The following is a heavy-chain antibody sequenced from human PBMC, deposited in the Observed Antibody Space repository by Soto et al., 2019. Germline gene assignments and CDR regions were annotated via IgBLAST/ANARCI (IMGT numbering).Heavy chain of an antibody. CDR3: AKSFGWSLRQYYFDY. J-gene: IGHJ4*02. Sequence: GGSLRLSCAASGFTFSSYAMSWVRQAPGKGLEWVSAISGSGGSTYYADSVKGRFTISRDNSKNTLYLQMNSLRAEDTAVYYCAKSFGWSLRQYYFDYWGQGTLVTVSS. V-gene: IGHV3-23*01. D-gene: IGHD6-19*01. CDR2: ISGSGGST. CDR1: GFTFSSYA.